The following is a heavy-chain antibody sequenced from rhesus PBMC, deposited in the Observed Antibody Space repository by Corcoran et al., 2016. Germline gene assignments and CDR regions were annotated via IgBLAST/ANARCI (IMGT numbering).Heavy chain of an antibody. CDR2: IYGCSTST. CDR1: GGSISASYR. Sequence: QVQLQESGPGVVKPSATLSLTCAVSGGSISASYRWSWIRPPPGKGLEWIGYIYGCSTSTNYNPSLKSRVTISKDTSKNQFSLKLSSVTAADTAVYYCARDQKLQLDYWGQGVLVTVSS. D-gene: IGHD5-12*01. V-gene: IGHV4S10*01. CDR3: ARDQKLQLDY. J-gene: IGHJ4*01.